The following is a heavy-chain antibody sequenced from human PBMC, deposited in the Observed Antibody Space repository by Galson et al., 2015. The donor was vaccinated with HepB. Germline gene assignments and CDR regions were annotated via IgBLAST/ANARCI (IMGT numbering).Heavy chain of an antibody. D-gene: IGHD3-3*01. V-gene: IGHV3-21*03. CDR3: ARDASEWSRDY. Sequence: SLGLSCAASGFTFSPFGMTWVRQAPGKGLEWVSVIGRDLNYIHYADSVKGRFITSRDNAKNTVYLQMNSLRVEDSGVYYCARDASEWSRDYWGQGTLVTVSS. CDR1: GFTFSPFG. CDR2: IGRDLNYI. J-gene: IGHJ4*02.